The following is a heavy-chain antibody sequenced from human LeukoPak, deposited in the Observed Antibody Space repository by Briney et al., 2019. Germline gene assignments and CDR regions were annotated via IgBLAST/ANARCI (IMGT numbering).Heavy chain of an antibody. CDR2: ISAYNGNT. Sequence: ASVKVSCKASGYTFTSYGISWVRRAPGQGLEWMGWISAYNGNTNYAQKLQGRVTMTTDTSTSTAYMELRSLRSDDTAVYYCARGDPRTTVTYYYYGMDVWGQGTTVTVSS. CDR1: GYTFTSYG. D-gene: IGHD4-11*01. J-gene: IGHJ6*02. CDR3: ARGDPRTTVTYYYYGMDV. V-gene: IGHV1-18*01.